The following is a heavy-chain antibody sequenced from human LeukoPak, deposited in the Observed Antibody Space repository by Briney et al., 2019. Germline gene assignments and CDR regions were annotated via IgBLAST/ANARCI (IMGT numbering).Heavy chain of an antibody. V-gene: IGHV4-34*01. CDR3: ARDGDGLIFPTDS. Sequence: PSETLSLTCAVYGGSFSGYYWSWIRQPPGKGLEWIGEINHSGSTNYNPSLKSRVTISVDTSKNQFSLKLSSVTAADTAVYYCARDGDGLIFPTDSRGQGTLVTVSS. D-gene: IGHD2-21*01. J-gene: IGHJ4*02. CDR1: GGSFSGYY. CDR2: INHSGST.